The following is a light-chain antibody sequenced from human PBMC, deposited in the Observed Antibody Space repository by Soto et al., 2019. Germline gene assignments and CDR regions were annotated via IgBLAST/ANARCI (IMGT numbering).Light chain of an antibody. CDR3: QQYDSPWT. Sequence: DIVLTQSPGTLSLSPGERVTLSCRASHSFSTKYLAWYQQKPGLPPRLLIYGASSRATGIPDRFSGSGSGTDFTLTISRLEHEDFAVYYCQQYDSPWTFGQGTKVEF. CDR1: HSFSTKY. V-gene: IGKV3-20*01. J-gene: IGKJ1*01. CDR2: GAS.